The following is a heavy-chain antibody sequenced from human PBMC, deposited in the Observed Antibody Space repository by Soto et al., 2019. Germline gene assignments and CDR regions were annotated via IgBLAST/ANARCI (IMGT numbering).Heavy chain of an antibody. Sequence: QVQLQESGPGLVKPSGTLSLTCAVSGGSISSSNWWSWVRHPPGKGLEWIGEVYHSGSTNYNPSHKSRVTKTVDNSKNQFSLKLSTVTAADTAVYYCARDHYKAAAGGDYYYYYGMDVWGQGTTVTVSS. V-gene: IGHV4-4*02. J-gene: IGHJ6*02. CDR1: GGSISSSNW. CDR2: VYHSGST. D-gene: IGHD6-13*01. CDR3: ARDHYKAAAGGDYYYYYGMDV.